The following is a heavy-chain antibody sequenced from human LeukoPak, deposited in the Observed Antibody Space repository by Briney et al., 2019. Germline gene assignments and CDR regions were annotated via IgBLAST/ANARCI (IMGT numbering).Heavy chain of an antibody. Sequence: PSETLSLTCTVSGGSISSSSYYWGWIRQPPGKGLEWIGSIYYSGSTYYNPSLKSRVTISVDTSKNQFSLKLSSVTAADTAVYYCARDPHPPGRYSYATGLDYWGQGTLVTVSS. CDR2: IYYSGST. V-gene: IGHV4-39*07. D-gene: IGHD5-18*01. J-gene: IGHJ4*02. CDR3: ARDPHPPGRYSYATGLDY. CDR1: GGSISSSSYY.